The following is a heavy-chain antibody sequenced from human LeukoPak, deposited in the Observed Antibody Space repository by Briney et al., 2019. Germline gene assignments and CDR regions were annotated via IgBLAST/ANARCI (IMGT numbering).Heavy chain of an antibody. CDR1: GFTFSSYA. CDR2: ISYDGSNI. CDR3: ARADYVDYGGGFDF. Sequence: GGSLRLSCAASGFTFSSYAMHWVRQAPGKGLEWVAVISYDGSNIYYADSVMGRFTISRDSSKNTLYLQMNSLSAEDTAVYYCARADYVDYGGGFDFWGQGTLVTVSS. V-gene: IGHV3-30-3*01. D-gene: IGHD4-17*01. J-gene: IGHJ4*02.